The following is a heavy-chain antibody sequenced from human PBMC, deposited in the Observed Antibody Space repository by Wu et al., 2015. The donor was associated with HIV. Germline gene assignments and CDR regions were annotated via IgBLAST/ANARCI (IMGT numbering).Heavy chain of an antibody. Sequence: QVHLVQSGAEVKKPGSSVKVSCKASGGTFSSFALSWVRQAPGQGLEWMGWISAYNGNTNFAQKLQGRITMTTDTSTTTAYLELRSLRSDDTAMYYCARDSPAVAARVAFDVWGQGTMVTVSS. CDR3: ARDSPAVAARVAFDV. CDR2: ISAYNGNT. V-gene: IGHV1-18*01. CDR1: GGTFSSFA. J-gene: IGHJ3*01. D-gene: IGHD6-19*01.